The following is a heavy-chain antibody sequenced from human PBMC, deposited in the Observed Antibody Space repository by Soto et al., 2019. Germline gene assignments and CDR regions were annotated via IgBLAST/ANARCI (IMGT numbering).Heavy chain of an antibody. CDR1: GFTFSNYA. Sequence: EVQLLDSGGGLVQPGGSLRLSCAASGFTFSNYAMNWVRQAPGKGLEWVSAISASGTGTDYADSVKGRFTISRDNSKNTLYLQMNSLRAEDTDVYYCAKVPLRPYDFDYCGPGTLVTVSS. D-gene: IGHD3-16*01. CDR2: ISASGTGT. V-gene: IGHV3-23*01. J-gene: IGHJ4*02. CDR3: AKVPLRPYDFDY.